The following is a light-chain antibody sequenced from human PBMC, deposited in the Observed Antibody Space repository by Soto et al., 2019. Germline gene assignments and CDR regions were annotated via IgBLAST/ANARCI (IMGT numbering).Light chain of an antibody. J-gene: IGKJ2*01. CDR3: QQYNNWPYT. V-gene: IGKV3-15*01. Sequence: EMVMTQSPATLSVSPGERATLSCRASQSVGSNLAWYQQKPGQAPRFLIFGASTRATGIPARFSGSGSGTEFTLTISSLQSEDFALYYCQQYNNWPYTFGQGTKLEIK. CDR1: QSVGSN. CDR2: GAS.